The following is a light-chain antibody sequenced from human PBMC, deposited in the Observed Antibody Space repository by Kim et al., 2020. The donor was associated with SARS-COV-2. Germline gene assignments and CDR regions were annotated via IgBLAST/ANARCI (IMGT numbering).Light chain of an antibody. CDR1: HSVSSN. CDR2: GAS. V-gene: IGKV3-15*01. Sequence: ETVMTQSPATLSVSPGERATLSCRASHSVSSNLAWYQQKPGQAPRLLIYGASTRATGIPARFSGSGSGTEFTLTISSLQSEDFAVYYCHQYNEWFGTFGRGTKLEI. CDR3: HQYNEWFGT. J-gene: IGKJ2*01.